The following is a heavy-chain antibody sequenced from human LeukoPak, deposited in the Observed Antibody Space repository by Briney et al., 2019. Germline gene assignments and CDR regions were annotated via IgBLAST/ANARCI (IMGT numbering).Heavy chain of an antibody. CDR1: GGTFSSYA. CDR2: IIPIFSTA. J-gene: IGHJ6*03. D-gene: IGHD2-2*01. CDR3: ARDSGLQVVPAAGGDYYYYYMDV. Sequence: EASVKVSCKASGGTFSSYAISWVRQAPGQGLEWMGGIIPIFSTANYAQKFQGRVTITTDESTSTAYMELSSLRSEDTAVYYCARDSGLQVVPAAGGDYYYYYMDVWAKGPRSPSP. V-gene: IGHV1-69*05.